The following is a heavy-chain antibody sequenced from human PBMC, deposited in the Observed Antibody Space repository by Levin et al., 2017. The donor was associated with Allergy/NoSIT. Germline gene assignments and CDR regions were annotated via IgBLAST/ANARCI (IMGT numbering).Heavy chain of an antibody. D-gene: IGHD4-23*01. CDR3: ARVLRGGNSGYAFDI. Sequence: SQTLSLTCTVTGGSTSPYYWSWIRQPPGQGLECIGYIHYSGSTNYNPSLQTRVTISVDTSKNQFSLTLTSVTAADAALYYCARVLRGGNSGYAFDIWGQGAMVTVSS. CDR1: GGSTSPYY. J-gene: IGHJ3*02. CDR2: IHYSGST. V-gene: IGHV4-59*01.